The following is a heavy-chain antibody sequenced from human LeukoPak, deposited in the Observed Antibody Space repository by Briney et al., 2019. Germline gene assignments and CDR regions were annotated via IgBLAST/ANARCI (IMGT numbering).Heavy chain of an antibody. CDR2: ISGSGGST. CDR1: GFAFNNYA. J-gene: IGHJ4*02. V-gene: IGHV3-23*01. CDR3: AKAGIGVVGYFDY. Sequence: GGSLRLSCAASGFAFNNYAMSWVRQAPGKGLEWVSGISGSGGSTYYADSVKGRFTISRDNSKNTLYLQMNSLRDEDTALYYCAKAGIGVVGYFDYWGQGTLVTVSS. D-gene: IGHD6-19*01.